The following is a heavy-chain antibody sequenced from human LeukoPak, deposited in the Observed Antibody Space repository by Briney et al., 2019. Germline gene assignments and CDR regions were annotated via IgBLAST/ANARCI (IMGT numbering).Heavy chain of an antibody. V-gene: IGHV3-23*01. Sequence: GGSLRLSCAASGFTFSSYAMSWVRQAPGKGLEWVSSISGSGNRTYYADSVKGRFTISRDNSKNTLFLQMNSLRAEDTAVYYCAKNLYCGGGSCYPSALGMDVWGQGTSVTVSS. J-gene: IGHJ6*02. CDR2: ISGSGNRT. CDR1: GFTFSSYA. CDR3: AKNLYCGGGSCYPSALGMDV. D-gene: IGHD2-15*01.